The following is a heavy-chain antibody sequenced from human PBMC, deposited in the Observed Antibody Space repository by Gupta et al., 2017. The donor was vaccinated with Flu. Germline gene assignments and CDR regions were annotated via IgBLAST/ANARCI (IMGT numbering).Heavy chain of an antibody. CDR2: MNPNSGNT. CDR1: GYTFTSYD. D-gene: IGHD4-17*01. V-gene: IGHV1-8*01. J-gene: IGHJ4*02. Sequence: QVQLVQSGAEVKKPGASVKVSCKASGYTFTSYDINWVRQATGQGLEWMGWMNPNSGNTGYAQKVQGRVTMTRNTSIRTAYMELRSLRSEDTAVYYFARGDGETFSSDYGGQGTMVTVSS. CDR3: ARGDGETFSSDY.